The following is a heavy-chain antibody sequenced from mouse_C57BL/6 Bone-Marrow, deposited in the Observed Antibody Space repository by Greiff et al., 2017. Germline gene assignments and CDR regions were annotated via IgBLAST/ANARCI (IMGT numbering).Heavy chain of an antibody. D-gene: IGHD1-1*01. Sequence: QVQLQQSGAELMKPGASVKLSCKATGYTFTGYWIEWVKQRPGHGLEWIGEILPGSGSTNYNEKFKGKATFTADTSSNTAYMQLSSLTTEDSAIYYCARGPFYYYGSWYAMDYWGQGTSVTVSS. J-gene: IGHJ4*01. CDR2: ILPGSGST. CDR1: GYTFTGYW. V-gene: IGHV1-9*01. CDR3: ARGPFYYYGSWYAMDY.